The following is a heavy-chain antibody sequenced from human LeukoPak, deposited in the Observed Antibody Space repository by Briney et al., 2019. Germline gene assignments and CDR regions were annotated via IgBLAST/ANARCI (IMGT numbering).Heavy chain of an antibody. CDR3: ALGSTGASFDI. CDR1: GFTFRMEE. D-gene: IGHD5/OR15-5a*01. V-gene: IGHV3-48*03. CDR2: ISGGGGSI. J-gene: IGHJ3*02. Sequence: PGGSLSLSCAAYGFTFRMEEMNWVRQAPGKGLEWVSYISGGGGSIYYADSVKGRFTISRDNAKNSVYLQMNSLRAEDTAVYYCALGSTGASFDIWGQGTMVTVSS.